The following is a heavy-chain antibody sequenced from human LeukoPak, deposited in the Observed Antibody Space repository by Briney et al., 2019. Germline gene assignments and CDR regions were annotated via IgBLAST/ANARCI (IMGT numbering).Heavy chain of an antibody. CDR1: GGSISSYY. V-gene: IGHV4-59*01. Sequence: SETLSLTCTVSGGSISSYYWCWIRQPPGKGLEWIGYIYYSGSTNYNPSLKSRVTISVDTSKNQFSLKLSSVTAADTAVYYCARDMAAGPFDIWGQGTMVTVSS. D-gene: IGHD6-13*01. CDR2: IYYSGST. CDR3: ARDMAAGPFDI. J-gene: IGHJ3*02.